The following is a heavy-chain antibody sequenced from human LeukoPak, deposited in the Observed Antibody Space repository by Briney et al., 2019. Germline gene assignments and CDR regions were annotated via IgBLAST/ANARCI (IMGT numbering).Heavy chain of an antibody. D-gene: IGHD6-6*01. CDR1: GFTFSSHA. J-gene: IGHJ4*02. Sequence: GGSLRLSCSASGFTFSSHALHWVRQAPGKGLEYVSGLSHNGGNTYYAESVKGRFTISRDNSKNTLYLQMSSLRAEDTAVYYCVKRSMTSKSNYYYDFWGQGALVTVSS. V-gene: IGHV3-64D*06. CDR3: VKRSMTSKSNYYYDF. CDR2: LSHNGGNT.